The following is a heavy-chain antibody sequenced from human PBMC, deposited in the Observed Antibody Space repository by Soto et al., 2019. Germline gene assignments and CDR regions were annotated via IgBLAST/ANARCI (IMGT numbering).Heavy chain of an antibody. CDR2: ISGSGGST. D-gene: IGHD6-19*01. J-gene: IGHJ3*02. CDR1: VVTFISYS. V-gene: IGHV3-23*01. CDR3: AKDRYSSGWLKGDDFDI. Sequence: VVSLILSCSSSVVTFISYSMGWFLQAPVNWLEWVSAISGSGGSTYYADSVKGRFTISRDNYKNTLYLQMNSLRAEDTDVYYCAKDRYSSGWLKGDDFDIWGKGKMVNVSS.